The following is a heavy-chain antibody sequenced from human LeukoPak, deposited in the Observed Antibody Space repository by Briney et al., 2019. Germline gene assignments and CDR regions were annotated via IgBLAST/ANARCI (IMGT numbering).Heavy chain of an antibody. Sequence: SETLSLTCTVSGGSISSYYWSWIRQPPGKGLEWIGYIYYSGSTDYNPSLKSRVTISVDTSKNQFSLKLSSVTAADTAVYYCARASWAYSPFDSWGQGTLVTVSS. V-gene: IGHV4-59*01. D-gene: IGHD2-21*01. CDR1: GGSISSYY. J-gene: IGHJ4*02. CDR3: ARASWAYSPFDS. CDR2: IYYSGST.